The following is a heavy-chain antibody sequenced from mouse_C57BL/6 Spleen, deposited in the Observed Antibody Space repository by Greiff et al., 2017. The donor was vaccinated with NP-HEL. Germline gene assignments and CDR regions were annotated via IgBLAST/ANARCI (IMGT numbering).Heavy chain of an antibody. V-gene: IGHV1-59*01. J-gene: IGHJ4*01. Sequence: QVQLQQPGAELVRPGTSVKLSCKASGYTFTSYWMHWVKQRPGQGLEWIGVIDPSDSYTNYNQKFKGKATLTVDTSSSTAYMQLSSLTSEDSAVYDCARGGVADYYDMDDWGQGTSVTVAS. CDR3: ARGGVADYYDMDD. CDR1: GYTFTSYW. CDR2: IDPSDSYT.